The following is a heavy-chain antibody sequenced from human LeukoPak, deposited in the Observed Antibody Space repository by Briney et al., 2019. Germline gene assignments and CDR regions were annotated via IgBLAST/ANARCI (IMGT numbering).Heavy chain of an antibody. CDR1: GFTFSSNA. CDR2: ISYDGSNK. V-gene: IGHV3-30*04. D-gene: IGHD3-16*01. Sequence: GGSLRLSCAASGFTFSSNAMHWVRQALGKGLEWVAVISYDGSNKYYADSVKGRFTISRDNSKNTLYLQMNSLRAEDTAVYYCARGPLGVSFIHYYFDYWGQGTLVTVSS. CDR3: ARGPLGVSFIHYYFDY. J-gene: IGHJ4*02.